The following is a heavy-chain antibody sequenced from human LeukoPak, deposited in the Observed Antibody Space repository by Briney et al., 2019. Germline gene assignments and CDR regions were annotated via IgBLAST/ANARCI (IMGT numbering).Heavy chain of an antibody. D-gene: IGHD2-8*01. CDR2: ILASGSPT. J-gene: IGHJ4*02. CDR1: GFTFSTSA. CDR3: AKDLRPDGVDNFDH. Sequence: GGSLRLSCVVSGFTFSTSAMNWVRQAPGKGLQWVANILASGSPTYYADSVKGRFIISRDNSKNTVYLQMNSLRVEDTAIYYCAKDLRPDGVDNFDHWGQGILVTVSS. V-gene: IGHV3-23*01.